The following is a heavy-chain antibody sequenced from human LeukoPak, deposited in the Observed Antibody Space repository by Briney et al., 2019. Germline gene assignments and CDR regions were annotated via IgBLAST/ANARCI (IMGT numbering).Heavy chain of an antibody. Sequence: GGSLRLSCAASGFTFSSYWMSWVRQAPGKGLEWVANVRQDGGAKNYVDSVKGRFTISRDNAKNSLYLEMNSLSAEDTAVYYCVGCAGNSCYFDYWGQGTLVIVSS. J-gene: IGHJ4*02. CDR2: VRQDGGAK. V-gene: IGHV3-7*01. D-gene: IGHD2-21*01. CDR3: VGCAGNSCYFDY. CDR1: GFTFSSYW.